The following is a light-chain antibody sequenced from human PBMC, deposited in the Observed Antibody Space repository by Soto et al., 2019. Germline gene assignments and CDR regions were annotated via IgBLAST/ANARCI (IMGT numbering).Light chain of an antibody. CDR2: STS. J-gene: IGKJ1*01. V-gene: IGKV3D-15*01. CDR1: QSISTN. CDR3: QQYDNWPPA. Sequence: EIVMTQSPATLSVSPGERATLSCRASQSISTNLAWHQQKPGQAPRLLIYSTSTRATGTPARFSGSRSGTEFTLTISSLQSEDFAVYYCQQYDNWPPAFGQVTPVEIK.